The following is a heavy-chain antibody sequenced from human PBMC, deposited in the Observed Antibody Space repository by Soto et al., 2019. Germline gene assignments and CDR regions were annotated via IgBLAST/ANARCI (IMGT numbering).Heavy chain of an antibody. V-gene: IGHV3-23*01. J-gene: IGHJ6*04. Sequence: EVQLLQSGGGFRPPGGSVRLSCATSGFTFNTYPMTWVRQAPGKGLEWVASISSTAGRTSSYADSVKGRFAIGRDFSEISVYRERKTLGADDAAVYFWAKGVFSSHYEMEVWGEGATATVSS. CDR2: ISSTAGRTS. CDR3: AKGVFSSHYEMEV. D-gene: IGHD3-3*01. CDR1: GFTFNTYP.